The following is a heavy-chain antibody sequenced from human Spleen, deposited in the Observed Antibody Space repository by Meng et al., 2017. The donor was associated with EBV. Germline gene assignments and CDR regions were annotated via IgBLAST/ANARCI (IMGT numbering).Heavy chain of an antibody. D-gene: IGHD6-19*01. Sequence: RQRREPGPEQVKPSETPSPPCTVSGDPISSFYYWGWIRQPPGRGLEWIGSVHYTGSTYYSPSLKSRVTVSVDTSKNQFSLRLTSVTAADTAVYYCARPFPSWQSPRLDPFGAWGQGTLVTVSS. V-gene: IGHV4-39*01. J-gene: IGHJ5*02. CDR2: VHYTGST. CDR1: GDPISSFYY. CDR3: ARPFPSWQSPRLDPFGA.